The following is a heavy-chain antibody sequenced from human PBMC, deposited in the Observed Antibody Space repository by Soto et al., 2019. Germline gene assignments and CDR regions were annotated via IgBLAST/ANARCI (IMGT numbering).Heavy chain of an antibody. CDR1: GGSIVSSSYY. J-gene: IGHJ3*02. CDR2: IMSGGTT. CDR3: ANSGSFSYAFDI. D-gene: IGHD1-26*01. Sequence: SETLSLTCSVSGGSIVSSSYYWGWIRQAPGRGLEWIGSIMSGGTTHYNPPLKSRVTISEDSSKNQISLKLTSVTAADTAVYYCANSGSFSYAFDIWGQGTVVTVSS. V-gene: IGHV4-39*01.